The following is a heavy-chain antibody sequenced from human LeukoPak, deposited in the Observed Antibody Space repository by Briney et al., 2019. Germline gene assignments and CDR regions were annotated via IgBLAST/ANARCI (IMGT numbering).Heavy chain of an antibody. V-gene: IGHV4-59*12. Sequence: PSETLSLTCTVSGGSISSYYWSWIRQPPGKGLEWIGYIYYSGSTNYNPSLKSRVTMSVDTSKNQFSLKLSSVTAADTAVYYCARVQKAPRYSSSSKRGVDYYYMDVWGKGTTVTVSS. CDR1: GGSISSYY. CDR2: IYYSGST. D-gene: IGHD6-6*01. CDR3: ARVQKAPRYSSSSKRGVDYYYMDV. J-gene: IGHJ6*03.